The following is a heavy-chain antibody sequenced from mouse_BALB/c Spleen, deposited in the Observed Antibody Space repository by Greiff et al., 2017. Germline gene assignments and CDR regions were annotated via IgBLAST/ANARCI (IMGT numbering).Heavy chain of an antibody. CDR3: TRFYDVYYVEVYYFDY. J-gene: IGHJ2*01. D-gene: IGHD2-3*01. CDR2: ISSGGSYT. V-gene: IGHV5-6-4*01. Sequence: DVMLVESGGGLVKPGGSLKLSCAASGFTFSSYTMSWVRQTPEKRLEWVATISSGGSYTYYPESVKGRFTISRDNAKNTLYLQMSSLKSEDTAMYYCTRFYDVYYVEVYYFDYWGQGTTLTVSS. CDR1: GFTFSSYT.